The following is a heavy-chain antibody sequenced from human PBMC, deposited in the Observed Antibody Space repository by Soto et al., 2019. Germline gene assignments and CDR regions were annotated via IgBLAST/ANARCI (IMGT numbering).Heavy chain of an antibody. V-gene: IGHV1-18*01. J-gene: IGHJ6*03. CDR2: ISAYNGDT. D-gene: IGHD6-6*01. Sequence: QVQLLQSGSEVKKPGASVKVSCKASGYTFTNYGITWVRQAPGQGLEWMGWISAYNGDTHYTQRLQGRVTMTTATSTTTAYMELRGLRSDDTAVYYCARGRQLVGYFYYYMAVWRKGTTVTVSS. CDR1: GYTFTNYG. CDR3: ARGRQLVGYFYYYMAV.